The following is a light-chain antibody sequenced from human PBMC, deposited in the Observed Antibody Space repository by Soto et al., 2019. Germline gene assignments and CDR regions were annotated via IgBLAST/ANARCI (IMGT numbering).Light chain of an antibody. V-gene: IGKV3-11*01. CDR1: QSVSSY. J-gene: IGKJ2*01. Sequence: EIVSTQSPATLSLSPGERATLSCRASQSVSSYLAWYQQKPGQAPRLLIYDASNRATGIPARFSGSGSGTDFTLTISSLEPEDSAVYYCQQRANWPHTFGQGTKLEIK. CDR3: QQRANWPHT. CDR2: DAS.